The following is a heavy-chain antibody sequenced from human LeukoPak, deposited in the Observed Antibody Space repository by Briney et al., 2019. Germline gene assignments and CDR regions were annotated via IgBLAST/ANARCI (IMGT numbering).Heavy chain of an antibody. V-gene: IGHV1-69*13. CDR1: GGTFSSNT. CDR2: IIPIFGTA. Sequence: GASVKLCFTVSGGTFSSNTLSWGRQAPGQGLEWMGGIIPIFGTANYAQKFQGRVTITANESTSTAYMELSRLRSEDTAVYYCARSRYSAYDPQYYSNYWGQGTLVTVSS. CDR3: ARSRYSAYDPQYYSNY. J-gene: IGHJ4*02. D-gene: IGHD5-12*01.